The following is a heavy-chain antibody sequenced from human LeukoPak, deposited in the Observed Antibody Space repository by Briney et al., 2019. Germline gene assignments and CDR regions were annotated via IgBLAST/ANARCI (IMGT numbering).Heavy chain of an antibody. Sequence: GASVKVSCKASGYTFTGCYMHWVRQAPGQGLEWMGRINPNSGGTNYAQKFQGRVTMTRDTSISTAYMELSRLRSDDTAVYYCARESSSGDAFDIWGQGTMVTVSS. CDR1: GYTFTGCY. D-gene: IGHD6-19*01. V-gene: IGHV1-2*06. CDR3: ARESSSGDAFDI. CDR2: INPNSGGT. J-gene: IGHJ3*02.